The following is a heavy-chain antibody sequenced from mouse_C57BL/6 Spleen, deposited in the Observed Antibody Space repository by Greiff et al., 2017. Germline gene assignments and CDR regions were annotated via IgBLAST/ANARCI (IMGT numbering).Heavy chain of an antibody. J-gene: IGHJ2*01. V-gene: IGHV1-50*01. CDR2: IDPSDSYT. CDR3: ARGRLLNFDY. CDR1: GYTFTSYW. D-gene: IGHD2-3*01. Sequence: QVQLQQPGAELVKPGASVKLSCKASGYTFTSYWMQWVKQRPGQGLEWIGEIDPSDSYTNYNQKFKGKATLTVDTSSSTAYMQLSSLTSEDSAVYYCARGRLLNFDYWGKGTTRTVSS.